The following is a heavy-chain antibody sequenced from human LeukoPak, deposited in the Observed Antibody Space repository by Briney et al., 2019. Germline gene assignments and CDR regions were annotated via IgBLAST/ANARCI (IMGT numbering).Heavy chain of an antibody. CDR3: ASHVELATVLSH. D-gene: IGHD5-24*01. CDR1: GLPVNSNY. J-gene: IGHJ4*02. CDR2: IYRDGTT. V-gene: IGHV3-66*01. Sequence: PGGALTLSCAASGLPVNSNYMRWVRQPPGKGLEWVSVIYRDGTTSYADSVKGRFTISRDNSKSTLYLRMNSLRVEDTAVYFCASHVELATVLSHWGQGTLVTVSS.